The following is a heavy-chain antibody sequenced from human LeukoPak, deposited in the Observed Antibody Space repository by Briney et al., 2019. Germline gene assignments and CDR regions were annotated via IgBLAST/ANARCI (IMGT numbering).Heavy chain of an antibody. J-gene: IGHJ4*02. D-gene: IGHD3-10*01. CDR2: ISGSGGST. V-gene: IGHV3-23*01. CDR3: AKVKYGSGSYPHFDY. CDR1: GVTLRNYA. Sequence: GGSLRLSCAASGVTLRNYAMTWIRQAPGKGLEWVSGISGSGGSTYYADSVKGRFTISRDNSKNTLYLQMNSLRVEDTAVYHCAKVKYGSGSYPHFDYWGQGTLVTVSS.